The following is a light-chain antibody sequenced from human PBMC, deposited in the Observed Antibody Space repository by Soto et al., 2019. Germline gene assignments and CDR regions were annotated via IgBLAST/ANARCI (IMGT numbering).Light chain of an antibody. CDR2: EVT. CDR3: SSFAGGGNPVL. CDR1: SSDVGGYNY. V-gene: IGLV2-8*01. J-gene: IGLJ2*01. Sequence: QSALTQPPSASGSLGQSVTISCTRTSSDVGGYNYVSWHQQHPGKAPKLMIYEVTERPSGVPDRFSGSKSGNTASLTVSGLQAEDEADYYCSSFAGGGNPVLFGGGTKLTVL.